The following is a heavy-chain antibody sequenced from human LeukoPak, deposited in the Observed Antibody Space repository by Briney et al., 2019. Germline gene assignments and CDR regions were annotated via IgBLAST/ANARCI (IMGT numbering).Heavy chain of an antibody. J-gene: IGHJ4*02. CDR3: ARAPDSSSWYGSFFDY. V-gene: IGHV4-34*01. D-gene: IGHD6-13*01. CDR1: GGSFSGYY. CDR2: INHSGST. Sequence: PSETLSLTCAVYGGSFSGYYWSWIRQPPGKGLEWIGEINHSGSTNYNPSLKSRVTISVDTSKNQFPLKLSSVTAADTAVYYCARAPDSSSWYGSFFDYWGQGTLVTVSS.